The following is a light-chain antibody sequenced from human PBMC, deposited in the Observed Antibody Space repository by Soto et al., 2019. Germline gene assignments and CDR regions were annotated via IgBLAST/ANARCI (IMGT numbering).Light chain of an antibody. Sequence: QPVLTQPPSVSGAPGQRVTIYCTGTASSIAARYDVHWYQQIPGKAPKLLIYGNNNRPSGVPDRFSASKSGISASLAITGLQADDEADYYCQSYDNSLNEWVFGGGTKLTVL. CDR3: QSYDNSLNEWV. CDR1: ASSIAARYD. CDR2: GNN. V-gene: IGLV1-40*01. J-gene: IGLJ3*02.